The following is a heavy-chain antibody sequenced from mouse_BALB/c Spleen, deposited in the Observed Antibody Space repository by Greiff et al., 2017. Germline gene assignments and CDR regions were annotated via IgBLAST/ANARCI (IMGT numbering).Heavy chain of an antibody. CDR1: GFSLTGYG. V-gene: IGHV2-6-7*01. CDR3: ARDHDGYYDWFAY. J-gene: IGHJ3*01. CDR2: IWGDGST. D-gene: IGHD2-3*01. Sequence: QVQLQQSGPGLVAPSQTLSITCTASGFSLTGYGVNWVRQPPGKGLEWLGMIWGDGSTNYNSALKSRLSISKDNSKSQVFLKMNSLQTDDTARYYCARDHDGYYDWFAYWGQGTLVTVSA.